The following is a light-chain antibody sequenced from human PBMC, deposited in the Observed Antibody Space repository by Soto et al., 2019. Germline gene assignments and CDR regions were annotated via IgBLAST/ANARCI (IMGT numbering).Light chain of an antibody. Sequence: DIVLTQSPATLSSSPGQRDTLSCQASQSVSSYLAWYQQKPGQAPRLLIYDASNRATGIPARFSGSGSGTDFTLTISSLEPEDFAVYYCQQRSNWPPFTFGPGTKVDIK. CDR2: DAS. J-gene: IGKJ3*01. V-gene: IGKV3-11*01. CDR3: QQRSNWPPFT. CDR1: QSVSSY.